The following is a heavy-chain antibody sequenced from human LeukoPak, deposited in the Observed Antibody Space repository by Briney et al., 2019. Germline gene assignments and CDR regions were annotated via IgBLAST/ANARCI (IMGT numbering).Heavy chain of an antibody. D-gene: IGHD2-21*02. CDR1: GFTFSSYE. V-gene: IGHV3-48*03. J-gene: IGHJ5*02. CDR3: ARVHCGGDCYPWWGLGNWGFDP. CDR2: ISSSGSTI. Sequence: PGGSLRLSCAASGFTFSSYEMNWVRQAPGKGLEWVSYISSSGSTIYYADSVKGRFTISRDNAKNTLYLQMNSLRAEDTAVYYCARVHCGGDCYPWWGLGNWGFDPWGQGTLVTVSS.